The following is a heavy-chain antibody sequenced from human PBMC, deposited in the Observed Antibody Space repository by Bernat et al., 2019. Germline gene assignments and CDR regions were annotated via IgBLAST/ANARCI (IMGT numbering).Heavy chain of an antibody. CDR3: AGDNWNSLFDI. V-gene: IGHV3-33*01. Sequence: QVQLVESGGGVVQPGRSLRLSCAASGFTFSSYGMHWVRQAPGKGLEWVAVIWYDGSNKYYADSVKGRFTISRDNSKNTLYLQMNSLRAEDTAVYYCAGDNWNSLFDIWGQGTMVTVSS. D-gene: IGHD1-7*01. CDR2: IWYDGSNK. J-gene: IGHJ3*02. CDR1: GFTFSSYG.